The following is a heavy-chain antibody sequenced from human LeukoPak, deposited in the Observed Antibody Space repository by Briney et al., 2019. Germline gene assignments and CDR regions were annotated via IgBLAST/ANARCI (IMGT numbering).Heavy chain of an antibody. CDR3: ARGTATKDAFDI. V-gene: IGHV4-34*01. CDR2: INHSGST. D-gene: IGHD5-24*01. J-gene: IGHJ3*02. CDR1: GGSFSGYY. Sequence: SETLSLTCAVYGGSFSGYYWSWIRQPPGKGLEWIGEINHSGSTYYNSSLRSRVTISVDTSKNQFSLKLSSVTAADAAVYYCARGTATKDAFDIWGQGTVVTVSS.